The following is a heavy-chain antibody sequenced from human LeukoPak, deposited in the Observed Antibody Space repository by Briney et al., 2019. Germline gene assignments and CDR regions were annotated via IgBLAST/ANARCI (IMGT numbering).Heavy chain of an antibody. J-gene: IGHJ4*02. Sequence: GRSLRLSCAASGFTFSDYGMHWVRQAPGKGLEWVAVIWYDGSNKYYADSVKGRFTISRDNSRNTLYLQMNSLRPEDTAVYYCARGTYYYDYWGQGTLVTVSS. CDR3: ARGTYYYDY. CDR1: GFTFSDYG. CDR2: IWYDGSNK. V-gene: IGHV3-33*01.